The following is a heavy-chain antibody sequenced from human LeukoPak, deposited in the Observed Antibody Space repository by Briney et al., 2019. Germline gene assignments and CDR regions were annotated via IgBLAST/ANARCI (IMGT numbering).Heavy chain of an antibody. D-gene: IGHD6-6*01. V-gene: IGHV3-21*01. CDR3: AREYRSSSGESDY. CDR1: GFTFSSYN. J-gene: IGHJ4*02. Sequence: PGGSLRLSCAASGFTFSSYNMNWVRQAPGKGLEWVSSISSSGTYTYYADSVKGRFTISRDNAKNSLYLQMNSLRAEDTAVYYCAREYRSSSGESDYWGQGTLVTVSS. CDR2: ISSSGTYT.